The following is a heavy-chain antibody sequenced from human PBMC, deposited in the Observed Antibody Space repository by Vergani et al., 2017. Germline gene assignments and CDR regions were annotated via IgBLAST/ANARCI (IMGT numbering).Heavy chain of an antibody. J-gene: IGHJ6*03. V-gene: IGHV3-23*04. CDR3: ARDRGDWRYSRYFYNYYMDV. D-gene: IGHD2-8*02. CDR2: ISARYPST. Sequence: RLVQSGGGVIQPGGSVRLSCAASGFTFSACPMTWVRQAPGKGLEWVSAISARYPSTYYADSVKGRFTISRDNSKSTLFLQMNSLRVEDMAVYYCARDRGDWRYSRYFYNYYMDVWGKGTTVTVSS. CDR1: GFTFSACP.